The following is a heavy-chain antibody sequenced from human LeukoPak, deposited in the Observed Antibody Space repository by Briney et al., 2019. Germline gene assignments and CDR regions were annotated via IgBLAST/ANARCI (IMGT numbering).Heavy chain of an antibody. J-gene: IGHJ4*02. Sequence: GGSLGLSCTASGFTFDDYGMSWVRQAPGKGLEWVSSINWIGGSTGYADSVKGRFTISRDNAKNSLYLQMNSLRAEDTAVYYCAKGLGIAVAGLFFDYWGQGTLVTVSS. CDR2: INWIGGST. CDR1: GFTFDDYG. CDR3: AKGLGIAVAGLFFDY. V-gene: IGHV3-20*04. D-gene: IGHD6-19*01.